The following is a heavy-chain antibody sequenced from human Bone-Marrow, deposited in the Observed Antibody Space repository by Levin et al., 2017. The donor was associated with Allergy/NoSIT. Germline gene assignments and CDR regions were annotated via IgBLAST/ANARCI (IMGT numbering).Heavy chain of an antibody. D-gene: IGHD2-15*01. V-gene: IGHV3-11*01. Sequence: HGESLKISCAASGFTFSDYYISWIRQAPGKGPELVSYISGRASTTYYADSVKGRFTISRDNANNSLYLQLNSLRAEDTAVYFCAREGIVVVGASSTSYYFGMDVWGQGTTVTVSS. CDR1: GFTFSDYY. CDR2: ISGRASTT. J-gene: IGHJ6*02. CDR3: AREGIVVVGASSTSYYFGMDV.